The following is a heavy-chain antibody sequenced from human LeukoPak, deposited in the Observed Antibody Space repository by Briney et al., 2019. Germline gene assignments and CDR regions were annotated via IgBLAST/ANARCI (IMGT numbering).Heavy chain of an antibody. Sequence: SQTLSLTCAVSGGSISSYYWSWIRQPPGKGLEWIAYISDIGSINYNPSLKGRVTISLDTSKNQFSLKLSSVTAADTAVYYCAGHHPRNTVDFWGQGTLVTVSS. CDR3: AGHHPRNTVDF. V-gene: IGHV4-59*08. CDR1: GGSISSYY. CDR2: ISDIGSI. J-gene: IGHJ4*02. D-gene: IGHD2/OR15-2a*01.